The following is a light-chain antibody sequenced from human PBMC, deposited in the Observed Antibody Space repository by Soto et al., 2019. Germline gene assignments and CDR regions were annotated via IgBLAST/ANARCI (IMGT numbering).Light chain of an antibody. CDR2: DGS. J-gene: IGKJ1*01. CDR3: QQYNSYSPRT. CDR1: QSIGNW. V-gene: IGKV1-5*01. Sequence: DVTLTQAPSTLSASVGDRVTITFRARQSIGNWLAWYQQKPGKAPNLLIYDGSTLENGVPSRFSGSASGTDFTLTISSLQPYDFATYYCQQYNSYSPRTFGQGTKVDIK.